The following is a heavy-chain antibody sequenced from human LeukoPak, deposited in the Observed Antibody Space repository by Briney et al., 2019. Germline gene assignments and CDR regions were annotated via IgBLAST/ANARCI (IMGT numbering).Heavy chain of an antibody. D-gene: IGHD3-10*01. CDR1: GFTSSDAW. J-gene: IGHJ4*02. CDR2: IKTKGDGGAI. CDR3: TRQRGSHFWD. Sequence: GGSLRLSCAASGFTSSDAWMSWVRQAPGKGLERVGRIKTKGDGGAIEYAAPVKGRFTISRDDSKNTLYLQMDSLKTEDTAVYFCTRQRGSHFWDWGQGTLVTVSS. V-gene: IGHV3-15*01.